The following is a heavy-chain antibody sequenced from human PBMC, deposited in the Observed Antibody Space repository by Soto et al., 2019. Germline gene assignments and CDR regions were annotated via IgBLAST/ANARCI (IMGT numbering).Heavy chain of an antibody. D-gene: IGHD6-19*01. J-gene: IGHJ4*02. CDR1: GGSISSNSYF. V-gene: IGHV4-39*01. CDR3: ARDHITVPGNFDY. CDR2: IYYSGST. Sequence: LQLQESGPGLVKPSDTLSLTCTVSGGSISSNSYFWGWIRQPPGKELEWIASIYYSGSTYYNPSLKSRVTISVDTSKNQFSLKLNSVTAADTAVYYCARDHITVPGNFDYWGQGTLVTVSS.